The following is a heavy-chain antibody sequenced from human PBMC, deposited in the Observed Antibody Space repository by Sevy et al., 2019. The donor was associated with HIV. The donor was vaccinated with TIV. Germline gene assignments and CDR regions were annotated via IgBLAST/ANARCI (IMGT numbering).Heavy chain of an antibody. CDR2: IYSGGST. V-gene: IGHV3-66*01. J-gene: IGHJ6*02. CDR3: ARDRYYDASGYYYYYHGLDV. Sequence: GGSLRLSCAASTFSVTDNYMSWVRQAPGKGLEWVSTIYSGGSTFYADSVKGRFTISRDNSKNTLYLQMNSLRAEDPAVYYCARDRYYDASGYYYYYHGLDVWGQGTTVTVSS. CDR1: TFSVTDNY. D-gene: IGHD3-22*01.